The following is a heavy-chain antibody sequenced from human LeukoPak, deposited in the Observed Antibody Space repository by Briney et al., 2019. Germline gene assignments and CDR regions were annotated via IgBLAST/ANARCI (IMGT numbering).Heavy chain of an antibody. D-gene: IGHD6-13*01. CDR3: AKGHYTSSWYAFDY. J-gene: IGHJ4*02. CDR2: ISGSGGTT. V-gene: IGHV3-23*01. CDR1: GLTFSTYA. Sequence: GGSLRLSCATSGLTFSTYAMSWVRQAPEKGLEWVSVISGSGGTTYYADFVKGRFTISRDNSKNTLYLQMKSLRAEDTAVYYCAKGHYTSSWYAFDYWGQGTLVTVSS.